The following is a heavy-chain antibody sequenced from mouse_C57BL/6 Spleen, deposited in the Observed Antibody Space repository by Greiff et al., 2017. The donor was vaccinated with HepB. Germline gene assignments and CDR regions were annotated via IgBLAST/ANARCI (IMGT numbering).Heavy chain of an antibody. CDR2: IYPGDGDT. J-gene: IGHJ1*03. Sequence: VKLMESGAELVKPGASVKISCKASGYAFSSYWMNWVKQRHGKGREWIGQIYPGDGDTNYNGKFKGKATLTADKSSSTAYMQLSSLTSEDSAVYFCARHYYGRGYFDVWGTGTTVTVSS. CDR3: ARHYYGRGYFDV. CDR1: GYAFSSYW. D-gene: IGHD1-1*01. V-gene: IGHV1-80*01.